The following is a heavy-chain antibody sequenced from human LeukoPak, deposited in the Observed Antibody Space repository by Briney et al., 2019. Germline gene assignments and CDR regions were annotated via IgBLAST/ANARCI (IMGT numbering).Heavy chain of an antibody. D-gene: IGHD1-1*01. V-gene: IGHV4-34*01. Sequence: PSEALSLTCAVYGGSFSGYYWSWIRQPPGKGLEWIGEINHSGSTNYNPSLKSRVTIPVATSKNHSSLNLSSATAADTAVYYCARTGRGVSFDPWGQGTLVTVSS. J-gene: IGHJ5*02. CDR3: ARTGRGVSFDP. CDR2: INHSGST. CDR1: GGSFSGYY.